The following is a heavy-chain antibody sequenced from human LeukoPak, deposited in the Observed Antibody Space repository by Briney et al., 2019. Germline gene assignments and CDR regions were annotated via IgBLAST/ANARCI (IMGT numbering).Heavy chain of an antibody. V-gene: IGHV1-2*02. CDR3: ALTSSSRAFDY. CDR1: GGTFSSYA. D-gene: IGHD6-6*01. Sequence: ASVKVSCKASGGTFSSYAISWVRQAPGQGLEWMGWINPNSGGTNYAQKFQGRVTMTRDTSISTAYMELSRLRSDDTAVYYCALTSSSRAFDYWGQGTLVTVSS. CDR2: INPNSGGT. J-gene: IGHJ4*02.